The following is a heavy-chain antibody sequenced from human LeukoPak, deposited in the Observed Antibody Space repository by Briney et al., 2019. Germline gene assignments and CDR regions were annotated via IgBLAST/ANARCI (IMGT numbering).Heavy chain of an antibody. J-gene: IGHJ6*02. Sequence: PQASVKVSCKASGGTFSSYGFSWVRQAPGQGLEWMGGIIPILGLPNYAQKFQGRVTVTADESTSTAYMELSSLRSEDTAIYYCAIGAGRDAYYYHHGLDAWGQGTTVTVSS. CDR3: AIGAGRDAYYYHHGLDA. D-gene: IGHD1-26*01. CDR1: GGTFSSYG. CDR2: IIPILGLP. V-gene: IGHV1-69*10.